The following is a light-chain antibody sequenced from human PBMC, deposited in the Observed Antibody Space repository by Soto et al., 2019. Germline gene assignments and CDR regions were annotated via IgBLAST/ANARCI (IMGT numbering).Light chain of an antibody. Sequence: DIQMTQAPSSVAASVGDRVTITCRASQGISSWLAWYQHKPGKAPKLLLYAASRFQSGVPSRFSGSGSWKDCTLPSISLQPEDFATYYCQQANSFPYTFAKGTKVEIK. CDR2: AAS. CDR1: QGISSW. V-gene: IGKV1-12*01. CDR3: QQANSFPYT. J-gene: IGKJ2*01.